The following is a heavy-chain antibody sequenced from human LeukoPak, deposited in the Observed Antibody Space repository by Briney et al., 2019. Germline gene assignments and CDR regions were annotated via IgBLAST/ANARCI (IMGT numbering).Heavy chain of an antibody. J-gene: IGHJ4*02. Sequence: GGSLRLSCAASGFTFSSYAMSWVRQAPGKGLEWVSAISGSGGSTCYADSVKGRFTISRDNSKNTLYLQMNSLRAEDTAVYYCAKAPDVDIVATTYFDYWGQGTLVTVSS. CDR2: ISGSGGST. CDR1: GFTFSSYA. D-gene: IGHD5-12*01. CDR3: AKAPDVDIVATTYFDY. V-gene: IGHV3-23*01.